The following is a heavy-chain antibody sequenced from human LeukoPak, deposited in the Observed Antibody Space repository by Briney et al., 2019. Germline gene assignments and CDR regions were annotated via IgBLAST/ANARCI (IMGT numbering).Heavy chain of an antibody. CDR3: AKGQDYYDSSDPDAFDI. Sequence: GGSLRLSCAASGFTFGIYAMSWVRQAPGKGLEWVSAISGSGGSTYYADSVKGRFTISGDNSKNTLYLQMNSLRAEDTAVYYCAKGQDYYDSSDPDAFDIWGQGTMVTVSS. CDR1: GFTFGIYA. CDR2: ISGSGGST. V-gene: IGHV3-23*01. J-gene: IGHJ3*02. D-gene: IGHD3-22*01.